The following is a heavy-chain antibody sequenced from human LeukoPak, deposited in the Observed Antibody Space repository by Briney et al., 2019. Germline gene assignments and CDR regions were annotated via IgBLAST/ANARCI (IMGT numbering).Heavy chain of an antibody. CDR3: ATVSSPGYYDSSGPNAFDI. CDR2: ISSSSSTI. J-gene: IGHJ3*02. D-gene: IGHD3-22*01. CDR1: GFTFSSYS. V-gene: IGHV3-48*04. Sequence: PGGSLRPSCAASGFTFSSYSMNWVRQAPGKGLEWVSYISSSSSTIYYADSVKGRFTISRDNAKNSLYLQMNSLRAEDTAVYYCATVSSPGYYDSSGPNAFDIWGQGTMVTVSS.